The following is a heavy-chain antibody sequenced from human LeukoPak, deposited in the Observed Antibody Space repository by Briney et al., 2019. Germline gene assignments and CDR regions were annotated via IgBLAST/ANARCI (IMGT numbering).Heavy chain of an antibody. CDR1: GFTFSSYA. D-gene: IGHD6-6*01. Sequence: PGGSLRLSCAASGFTFSSYAMNWVRQAPGKGMEWVSTISVDVGNTYCADSVKGRFTISRDNSKNTLYLHMNSLRAEDTAVYYCAKDSNIAARLVDYWGQGTLVTVSS. CDR2: ISVDVGNT. J-gene: IGHJ4*02. V-gene: IGHV3-23*01. CDR3: AKDSNIAARLVDY.